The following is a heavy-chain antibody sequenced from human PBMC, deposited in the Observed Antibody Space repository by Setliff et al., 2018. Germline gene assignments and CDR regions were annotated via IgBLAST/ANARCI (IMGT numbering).Heavy chain of an antibody. V-gene: IGHV4-34*01. Sequence: SETLSLTCAVYGDSFSDYYWAWVRLPPGKGLEWIGTVSYFGASYSNPSLKSRLNISLDKSANRFSLNLASVTAADTALYYCARDPGFHSGTWCLGDWGQGIQVTVSS. J-gene: IGHJ4*02. D-gene: IGHD2-8*01. CDR3: ARDPGFHSGTWCLGD. CDR2: VSYFGAS. CDR1: GDSFSDYY.